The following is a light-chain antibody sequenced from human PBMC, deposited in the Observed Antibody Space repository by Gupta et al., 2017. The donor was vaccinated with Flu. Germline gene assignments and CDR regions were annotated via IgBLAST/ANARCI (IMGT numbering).Light chain of an antibody. CDR3: QQSYSSLWT. V-gene: IGKV1-39*01. Sequence: IQMTQSPSSLSASVGDRVTITCRASQSISNYLNWYQQKPGKAPELLIHAASTLQSGVPSRFSGSGSGTDFTLTISSLQPEDFAIYYCQQSYSSLWTFGQGTKVEIK. J-gene: IGKJ1*01. CDR2: AAS. CDR1: QSISNY.